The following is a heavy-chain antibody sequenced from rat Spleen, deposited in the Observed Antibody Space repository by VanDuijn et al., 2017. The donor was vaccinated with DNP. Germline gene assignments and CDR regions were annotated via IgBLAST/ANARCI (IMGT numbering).Heavy chain of an antibody. CDR1: GFTFSDYA. CDR2: ITNSGGST. Sequence: EVQLVESGGGLVQPGNSLKLSCAASGFTFSDYAMAWVRQSPKKGLEWVASITNSGGSTYYRDSVKGRFTISRDNAKSTLYLQMDSLRSEDTATYYCTTWNPGRRFAYWGQGTLVTVSS. D-gene: IGHD1-4*01. CDR3: TTWNPGRRFAY. V-gene: IGHV5S23*01. J-gene: IGHJ3*01.